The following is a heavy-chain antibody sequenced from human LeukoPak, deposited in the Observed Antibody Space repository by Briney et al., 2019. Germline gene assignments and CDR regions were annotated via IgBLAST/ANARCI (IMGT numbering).Heavy chain of an antibody. V-gene: IGHV1-69*06. J-gene: IGHJ4*02. CDR1: GGTFSSYA. CDR3: ARALVVPAAMGY. D-gene: IGHD2-2*01. Sequence: SVKVSCKASGGTFSSYAISWVRQAPGQGLEWMGGIIPIFGTANYAQKFQGRVTITADKSTSTAYMELSSLRSEDTAVYYRARALVVPAAMGYWGQGTLVTVSS. CDR2: IIPIFGTA.